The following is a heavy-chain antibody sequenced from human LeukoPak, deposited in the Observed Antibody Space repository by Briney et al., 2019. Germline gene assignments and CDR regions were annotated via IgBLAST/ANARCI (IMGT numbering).Heavy chain of an antibody. Sequence: GGSLRLSCAGSGFTFGNYWMNWVRQAPGKGLEWVANIKEDGSEKYYVDSVKGRFTVSRDNAKNSLYLQINSLRADDTAVYYCARGGPTVGTDYWGQGTLVTVSS. CDR3: ARGGPTVGTDY. V-gene: IGHV3-7*01. D-gene: IGHD1-26*01. CDR2: IKEDGSEK. CDR1: GFTFGNYW. J-gene: IGHJ4*02.